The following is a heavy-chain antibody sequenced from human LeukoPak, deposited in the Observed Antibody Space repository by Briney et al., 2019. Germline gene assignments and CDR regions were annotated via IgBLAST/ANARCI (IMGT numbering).Heavy chain of an antibody. CDR1: GFIISNYW. V-gene: IGHV3-7*01. Sequence: GGSLRLSCAASGFIISNYWMSWVRQAPGKGLEWVANIKQDGSEKNYVDSVEGRFAISRDNAKNSLYLQMNSLRVEDTAVFYCASGDNFDLWGRGTLVTVSP. D-gene: IGHD2-21*01. CDR2: IKQDGSEK. CDR3: ASGDNFDL. J-gene: IGHJ2*01.